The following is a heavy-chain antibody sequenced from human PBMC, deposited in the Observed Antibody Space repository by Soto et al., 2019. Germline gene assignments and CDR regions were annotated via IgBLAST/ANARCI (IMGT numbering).Heavy chain of an antibody. J-gene: IGHJ4*02. CDR3: ARDLGIGWLAQRFDY. Sequence: GSLRLSCAASGFTFSSYEMNWVRQAPGKGLEWVSYISSSGSTIYYADSAKGRFTISRDNAKNSLYLQMNSLRAEDTAVYYCARDLGIGWLAQRFDYWGQGTLVTVSS. D-gene: IGHD6-19*01. V-gene: IGHV3-48*03. CDR2: ISSSGSTI. CDR1: GFTFSSYE.